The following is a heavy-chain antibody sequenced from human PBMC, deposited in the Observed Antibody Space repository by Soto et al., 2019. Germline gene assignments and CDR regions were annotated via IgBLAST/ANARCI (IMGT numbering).Heavy chain of an antibody. Sequence: SETLSLTCTVSGGSVSSDSYSWGWIRQSPGKGLEWIATIYYSGSTYYNPSLKSRVTISVDTSKNQFSLKLSSVTAADTAVYYCARRLYYDSSGFEGGGMDVWGQGTTVTVSS. CDR3: ARRLYYDSSGFEGGGMDV. CDR2: IYYSGST. CDR1: GGSVSSDSYS. V-gene: IGHV4-39*01. J-gene: IGHJ6*02. D-gene: IGHD3-22*01.